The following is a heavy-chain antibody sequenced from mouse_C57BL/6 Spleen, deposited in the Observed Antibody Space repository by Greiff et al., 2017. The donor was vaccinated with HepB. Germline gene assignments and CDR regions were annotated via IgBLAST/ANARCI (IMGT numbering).Heavy chain of an antibody. CDR2: INPNYGTT. CDR3: ARRRNSHYYGSSYDAMYY. D-gene: IGHD1-1*01. J-gene: IGHJ4*01. Sequence: VQLQQSGPELVKPGASVKISCKASGYSFTDYNMNWVKQSNGKSLEWIGVINPNYGTTSYNQKFKGKATLTVDPSSSTAYMQLNSLTSEDSAVYYCARRRNSHYYGSSYDAMYYWGQGTSVTVSS. CDR1: GYSFTDYN. V-gene: IGHV1-39*01.